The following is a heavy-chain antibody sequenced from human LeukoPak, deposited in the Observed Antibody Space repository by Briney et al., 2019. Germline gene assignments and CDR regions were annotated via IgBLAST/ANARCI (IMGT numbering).Heavy chain of an antibody. Sequence: SETLSLTCTVSGGFISSSTYYWGWIRQPPGKGLEWIGNIYYTGSTYYNPSLESRVTISVDTSKDQFSLRLNSATAADTAVYYCARVHYDILTGYQVFYFDYWGQGTLVTVSS. D-gene: IGHD3-9*01. CDR2: IYYTGST. V-gene: IGHV4-39*07. CDR1: GGFISSSTYY. J-gene: IGHJ4*02. CDR3: ARVHYDILTGYQVFYFDY.